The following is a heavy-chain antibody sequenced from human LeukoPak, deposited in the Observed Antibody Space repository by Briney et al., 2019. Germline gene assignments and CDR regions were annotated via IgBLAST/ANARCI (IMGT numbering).Heavy chain of an antibody. J-gene: IGHJ5*02. CDR3: ATGRITMVRGVGGDWFDP. V-gene: IGHV1-24*01. D-gene: IGHD3-10*01. CDR2: FDPEDGES. CDR1: GYTITELS. Sequence: ASVKVSCKVSGYTITELSMHWVRQAPGKGLEWMGGFDPEDGESIYAQMFQGRVIMTESTSTDTAYMQLSSLRSEDTAVYYCATGRITMVRGVGGDWFDPWGQGTLVTVSS.